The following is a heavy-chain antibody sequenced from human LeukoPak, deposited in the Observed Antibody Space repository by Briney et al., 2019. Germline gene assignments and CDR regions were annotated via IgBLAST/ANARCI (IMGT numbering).Heavy chain of an antibody. V-gene: IGHV1-69*06. Sequence: GSSVKVSCKASGGTFSSYAISWVRQAPGQGLEWMGGIIPIFGTANYAQKFQGRVTITADKSTSTAYMELSSVRSEDTAVYYCARDRYYGSGSPEGFDAFDIWGQGTMVTVCS. D-gene: IGHD3-10*01. J-gene: IGHJ3*02. CDR1: GGTFSSYA. CDR3: ARDRYYGSGSPEGFDAFDI. CDR2: IIPIFGTA.